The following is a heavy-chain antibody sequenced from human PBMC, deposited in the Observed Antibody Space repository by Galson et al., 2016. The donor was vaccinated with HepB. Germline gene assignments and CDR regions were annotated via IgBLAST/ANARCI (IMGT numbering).Heavy chain of an antibody. CDR1: GFLCSNYG. V-gene: IGHV3-21*01. CDR2: INGDADYT. CDR3: ARDGRYRSGWATGYYGMDV. Sequence: SLRLSCAVSGFLCSNYGMSWVRQAPGKGPEWVAAINGDADYTYHADSVRGRFTISRDNAKNSLYLQMNSLRAEDTAVYYCARDGRYRSGWATGYYGMDVWGQGTTVTVS. J-gene: IGHJ6*02. D-gene: IGHD6-19*01.